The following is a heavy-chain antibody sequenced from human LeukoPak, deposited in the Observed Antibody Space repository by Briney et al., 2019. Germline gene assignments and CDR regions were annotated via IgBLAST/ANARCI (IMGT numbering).Heavy chain of an antibody. V-gene: IGHV4-61*02. CDR3: ARGYCSGGSCYPPPDY. CDR1: GGSISSGSYY. Sequence: SETLSLTCTVSGGSISSGSYYWSWIRQPAGKGLEWIGRIYTSGSTNYNPSLKSRVTISVDTSKNQFSLKLSSVTAADTAVYYCARGYCSGGSCYPPPDYWGQGTLVTVSS. D-gene: IGHD2-15*01. CDR2: IYTSGST. J-gene: IGHJ4*02.